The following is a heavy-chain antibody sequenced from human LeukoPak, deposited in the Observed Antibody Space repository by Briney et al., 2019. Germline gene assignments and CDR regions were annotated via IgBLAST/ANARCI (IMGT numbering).Heavy chain of an antibody. Sequence: SETLSLTCGVSGGSISSSNWWSWVRQSPGKGLEWIGEIYHSGSTNYNPSLKSRVTISVDKSKNQFSLKLSSVTAADTAVYYCARGLITIPRASYDYWGQGTLVTVSS. CDR3: ARGLITIPRASYDY. CDR1: GGSISSSNW. V-gene: IGHV4-4*02. J-gene: IGHJ4*02. CDR2: IYHSGST.